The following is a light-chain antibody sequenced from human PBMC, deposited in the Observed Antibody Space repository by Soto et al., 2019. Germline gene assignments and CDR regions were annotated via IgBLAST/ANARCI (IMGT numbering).Light chain of an antibody. CDR3: QSYDSSLSCWV. CDR2: GNS. Sequence: QPVLTQPPSVSGTPGQRVTISCTGSSSNIGAGYDVHWYQQLPGTAPKLLIYGNSNRPSGVPDRFSGSKSGTSASLAFTGLQAEDEADYYCQSYDSSLSCWVFGGGTKVTVL. V-gene: IGLV1-40*01. J-gene: IGLJ2*01. CDR1: SSNIGAGYD.